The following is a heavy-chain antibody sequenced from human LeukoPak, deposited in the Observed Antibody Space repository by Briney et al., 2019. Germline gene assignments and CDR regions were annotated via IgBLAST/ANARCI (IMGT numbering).Heavy chain of an antibody. CDR2: ISSSSSYI. J-gene: IGHJ4*02. Sequence: GESLRLSCAASGFTFSSYSMNWVRQAPGKGLEWVSSISSSSSYIYYADSVKGRFTISRDNAKNSLYLQMNSLRAEDTALYYCAKTLISYGDYFDYWGQGTLVTVSS. CDR1: GFTFSSYS. CDR3: AKTLISYGDYFDY. V-gene: IGHV3-21*04. D-gene: IGHD2/OR15-2a*01.